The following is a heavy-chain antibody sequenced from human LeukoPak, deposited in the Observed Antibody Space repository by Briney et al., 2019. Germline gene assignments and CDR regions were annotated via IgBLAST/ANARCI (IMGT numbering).Heavy chain of an antibody. CDR1: GYYFSTYS. CDR3: AREWKGGDN. V-gene: IGHV1-18*01. Sequence: ASVKVSCKTSGYYFSTYSINWVRQVPGQGLEWVGWINCDNGNTNYAQKFQGRVTMTTDTPTTTAYMELGSLTSDDTAVYHCAREWKGGDNWGQGSLVTVSS. J-gene: IGHJ4*02. D-gene: IGHD1-1*01. CDR2: INCDNGNT.